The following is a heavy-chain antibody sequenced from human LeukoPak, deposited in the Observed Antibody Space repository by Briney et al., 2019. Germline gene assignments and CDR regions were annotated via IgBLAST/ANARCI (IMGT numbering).Heavy chain of an antibody. V-gene: IGHV4-34*01. Sequence: PSETLSLTCAVYGGSFSGYYWSWIRQPPGKGLEWIGEINHSGSTNYNPSLKSRATISVDTSKNQFSLKLSSVTAADTAVYYCARRPRYCSSTSCRNFDYWGQGTLVTVSS. D-gene: IGHD2-2*01. CDR1: GGSFSGYY. CDR2: INHSGST. J-gene: IGHJ4*02. CDR3: ARRPRYCSSTSCRNFDY.